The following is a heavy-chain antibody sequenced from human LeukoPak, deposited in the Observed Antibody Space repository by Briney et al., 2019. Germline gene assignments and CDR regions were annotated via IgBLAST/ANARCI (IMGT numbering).Heavy chain of an antibody. J-gene: IGHJ3*02. CDR2: IKSKTDGGTT. V-gene: IGHV3-15*01. Sequence: GGSLRLSCAASGFTFSNAWMSWVRQAPGKGLEWVGRIKSKTDGGTTDYAAPVKGRFTISRDDSKNTLYLQMNSLRAEDTAVYYCARDGSYSAFDIWGQGTMVTVSS. CDR3: ARDGSYSAFDI. CDR1: GFTFSNAW. D-gene: IGHD1-26*01.